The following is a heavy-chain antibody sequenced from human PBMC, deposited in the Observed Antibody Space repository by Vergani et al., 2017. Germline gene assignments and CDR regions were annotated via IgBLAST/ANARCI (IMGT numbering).Heavy chain of an antibody. V-gene: IGHV3-23*01. J-gene: IGHJ4*02. CDR1: EFTFSNYA. Sequence: EVQLLESGGGLVQPGGSLRLTCAASEFTFSNYAMNWVRQAPGKGLEWVSGISGSGVSAYYTDSVEGRFTISRDNSKNMLFLQMNNLRTEDTAIYYCSKQYFVSGNYLFDYWGKGTLVTVSS. CDR3: SKQYFVSGNYLFDY. CDR2: ISGSGVSA. D-gene: IGHD3-10*01.